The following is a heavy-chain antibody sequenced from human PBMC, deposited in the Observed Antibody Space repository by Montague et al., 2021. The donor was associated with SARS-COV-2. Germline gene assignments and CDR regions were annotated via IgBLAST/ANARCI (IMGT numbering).Heavy chain of an antibody. CDR3: VRDPAPSGSGTFYDY. CDR2: VYYSRSS. D-gene: IGHD1-26*01. Sequence: SETLSLTCTVSGDSVSHDFWTWIRHPPGKGLEWSGYVYYSRSSSYNPSLRCRVSIAVDTSKNQFSLRLSTVTAADTAIYYCVRDPAPSGSGTFYDYWGQGTLVAVSS. V-gene: IGHV4-59*02. CDR1: GDSVSHDF. J-gene: IGHJ4*02.